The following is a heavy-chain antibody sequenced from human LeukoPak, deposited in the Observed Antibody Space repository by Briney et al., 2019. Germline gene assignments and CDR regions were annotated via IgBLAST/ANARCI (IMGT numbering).Heavy chain of an antibody. CDR2: IYTNGST. CDR3: ARDFGGRTIDYGDQGPYYYYYYYYLDV. V-gene: IGHV4-61*02. D-gene: IGHD4-17*01. Sequence: PSETLSLTCTVSGGSINRDNYYWSWIRQPAGKGLEWIGRIYTNGSTNYNPSLKSRVTISVDTSKKQFSLKLSSVTAADTAVYYCARDFGGRTIDYGDQGPYYYYYYYYLDVWGKGTTVTISS. CDR1: GGSINRDNYY. J-gene: IGHJ6*03.